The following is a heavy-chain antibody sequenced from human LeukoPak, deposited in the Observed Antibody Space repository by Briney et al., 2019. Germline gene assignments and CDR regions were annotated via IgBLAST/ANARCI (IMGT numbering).Heavy chain of an antibody. D-gene: IGHD6-13*01. J-gene: IGHJ4*02. CDR3: AREPLAAAGPVPFDY. CDR2: IIPIFGTA. V-gene: IGHV1-69*13. CDR1: GGTFGSYA. Sequence: GASVKVSCKASGGTFGSYAISWVRQAPGQGLEWMGGIIPIFGTANYAQKFQGRVTITADESTSTAYMELSSLRSEDTAVYYCAREPLAAAGPVPFDYWGQGTLVTVSS.